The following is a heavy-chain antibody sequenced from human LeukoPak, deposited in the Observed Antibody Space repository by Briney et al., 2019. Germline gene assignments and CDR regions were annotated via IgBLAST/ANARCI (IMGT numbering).Heavy chain of an antibody. V-gene: IGHV4-59*12. Sequence: PSETLSLTCTVSGGSISSYYWSWIRQPPGKGLEWIGYIYYSGSTNYNPSLKSRVTISVDTSKNQFSLKLSSVTAADTAVYYCARDFSSAAQADYWGQGTLVTVSS. D-gene: IGHD6-6*01. J-gene: IGHJ4*02. CDR1: GGSISSYY. CDR3: ARDFSSAAQADY. CDR2: IYYSGST.